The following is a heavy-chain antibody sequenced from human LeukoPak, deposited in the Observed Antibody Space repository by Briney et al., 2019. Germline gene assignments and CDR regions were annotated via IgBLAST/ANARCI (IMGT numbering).Heavy chain of an antibody. CDR2: INPNSGGT. D-gene: IGHD3-22*01. CDR3: AREDSSGYLDPSPPGY. J-gene: IGHJ4*02. V-gene: IGHV1-2*02. CDR1: GYTFTGYY. Sequence: ASVKVSCKASGYTFTGYYMHWVRQAPGQGLEWMGWINPNSGGTNYAQKFQGRVTMTRDTSISTAYMELSRLRSDDTAVYYCAREDSSGYLDPSPPGYWGQGTLVTVSS.